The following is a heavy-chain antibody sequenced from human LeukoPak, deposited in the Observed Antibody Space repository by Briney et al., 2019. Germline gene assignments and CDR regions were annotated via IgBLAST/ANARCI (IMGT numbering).Heavy chain of an antibody. CDR3: DRGGILPGTFDY. CDR2: MYATVSN. J-gene: IGHJ4*02. D-gene: IGHD3-9*01. V-gene: IGHV4-4*07. Sequence: SETLSLTCTVSGGAISGYFWTWIRQPAGKGLEWIGRMYATVSNNYNPSPKTPGTMSLDTSTNHFSLNLTSVTAADTAVYYCDRGGILPGTFDYWGQGTLVTVSS. CDR1: GGAISGYF.